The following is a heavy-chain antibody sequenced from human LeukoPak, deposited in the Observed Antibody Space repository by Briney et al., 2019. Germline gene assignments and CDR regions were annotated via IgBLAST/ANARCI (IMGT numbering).Heavy chain of an antibody. CDR1: GFTFSSYW. CDR3: ARRRMTTVTTMGIDRGAYFDY. J-gene: IGHJ4*02. CDR2: IKQDGSEK. V-gene: IGHV3-7*01. D-gene: IGHD4-17*01. Sequence: GGSLRLSCAASGFTFSSYWMSWVRQAPGKGLEWVANIKQDGSEKYYVDSVKGRFTISRDNAKNSLYLQMNSLRAEDTAVYYCARRRMTTVTTMGIDRGAYFDYWGQGTLVTVSS.